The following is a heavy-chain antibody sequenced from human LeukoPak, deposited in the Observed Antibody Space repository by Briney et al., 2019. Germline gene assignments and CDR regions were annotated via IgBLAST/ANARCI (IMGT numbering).Heavy chain of an antibody. V-gene: IGHV4-34*01. CDR3: ARGPNYMDV. CDR1: GGSFSGYY. CDR2: INHGGST. Sequence: PSETLSLNCAVYGGSFSGYYWSWIRQPPGKGLEWSVKINHGGSTNYNTSLESGVTISVKTTKTAFFQKLSSGSAADAALYYAARGPNYMDVWGKGTTVSVSS. J-gene: IGHJ6*03.